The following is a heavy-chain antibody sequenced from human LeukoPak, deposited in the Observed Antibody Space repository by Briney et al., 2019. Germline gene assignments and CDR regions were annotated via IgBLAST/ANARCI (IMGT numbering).Heavy chain of an antibody. Sequence: SETLSLACTVSGGSVSSGSYYWSWIRQPPGKGLEWIGYIYYSGSTNYNPSLKSRVTISVDTSKNQFSLKLSSVTAADTAVYYCAREAGNFDYWGQGTLVTVSS. CDR1: GGSVSSGSYY. CDR2: IYYSGST. J-gene: IGHJ4*02. D-gene: IGHD3-10*01. CDR3: AREAGNFDY. V-gene: IGHV4-61*01.